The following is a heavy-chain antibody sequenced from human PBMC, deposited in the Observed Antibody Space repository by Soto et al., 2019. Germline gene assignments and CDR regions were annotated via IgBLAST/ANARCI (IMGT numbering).Heavy chain of an antibody. J-gene: IGHJ6*02. Sequence: EVQVLESGGGLVQPGGSLRLSCAASGFTFSSYAMSWVRQAPGKGLEWVSVISGSGGSTYYADSVKGRFTISRDNSKITLYLQMTSLRADDTAVYYCAKDQTIFGVVTPYGMDVWGQGTTVTVSS. V-gene: IGHV3-23*01. CDR3: AKDQTIFGVVTPYGMDV. CDR2: ISGSGGST. CDR1: GFTFSSYA. D-gene: IGHD3-3*01.